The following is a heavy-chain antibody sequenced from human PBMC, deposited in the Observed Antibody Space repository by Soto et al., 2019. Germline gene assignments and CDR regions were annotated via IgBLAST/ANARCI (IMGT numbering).Heavy chain of an antibody. V-gene: IGHV3-30*18. Sequence: GGSLRLSCAASGFTFSSYGMHWVRQAPGKGLEWVAVISYDGSNKYYADSVKGRFTISRDNSKNTLYLQMDSLRAEDTAVYYCAKGGNFCPHWGQGTLVTVS. CDR3: AKGGNFCPH. D-gene: IGHD1-7*01. CDR1: GFTFSSYG. CDR2: ISYDGSNK. J-gene: IGHJ4*02.